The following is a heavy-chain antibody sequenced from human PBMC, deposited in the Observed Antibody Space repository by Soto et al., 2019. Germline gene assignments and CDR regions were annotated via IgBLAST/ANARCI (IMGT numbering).Heavy chain of an antibody. J-gene: IGHJ6*02. CDR2: IIPIFGTA. CDR1: GGTFSSYA. Sequence: SVKVSCKASGGTFSSYAISWVRQAPGQGLEWMGGIIPIFGTANYAQKFQGRVTITADESTSTAYMELSSLRSEDTAVYYCARVSFSRASVVYYYYGMDVWGQGTTVTVSS. V-gene: IGHV1-69*13. D-gene: IGHD1-26*01. CDR3: ARVSFSRASVVYYYYGMDV.